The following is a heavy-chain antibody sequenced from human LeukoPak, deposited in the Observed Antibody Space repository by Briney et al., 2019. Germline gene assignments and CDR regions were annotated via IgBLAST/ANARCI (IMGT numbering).Heavy chain of an antibody. CDR2: ISSSSSYI. V-gene: IGHV3-21*01. Sequence: GGTLRLSCAASGFTFSSYGMSWVRQTPGKGLEWVSSISSSSSYIYYADSVKGRFTISRDNAKNSLYLQMTRLRAEDTAVYYCARGDYYDSRDYNSSGSASYWGQGILVTVS. CDR1: GFTFSSYG. CDR3: ARGDYYDSRDYNSSGSASY. J-gene: IGHJ4*02. D-gene: IGHD3-22*01.